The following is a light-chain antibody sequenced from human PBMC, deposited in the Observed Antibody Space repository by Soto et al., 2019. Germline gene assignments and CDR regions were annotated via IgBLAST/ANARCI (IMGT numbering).Light chain of an antibody. J-gene: IGLJ3*02. V-gene: IGLV2-8*01. Sequence: QSALTQPPSASGSPGQSVTISCTGTSSDVGGYNYVSWYQQHPGKAPKLMIYEVSKRPSGVPDRFSGSKSGNTASLTVSGLQAEYESDYYSSSWAGSNNVVVGGGTKFT. CDR1: SSDVGGYNY. CDR2: EVS. CDR3: SSWAGSNNVV.